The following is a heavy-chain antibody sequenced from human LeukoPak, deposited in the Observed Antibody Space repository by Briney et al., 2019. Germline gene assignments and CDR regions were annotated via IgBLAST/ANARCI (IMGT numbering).Heavy chain of an antibody. CDR2: MSPNSGDT. Sequence: ALVKVSCKASGYTFTSYDFNWVRQATGQRPEWMGWMSPNSGDTGYAQKFQDRVTMTRNTSISTAYMELSSLRSDDTAVYYCARGSPNWGYDYWGPGTLVTVSS. CDR1: GYTFTSYD. V-gene: IGHV1-8*01. J-gene: IGHJ4*02. CDR3: ARGSPNWGYDY. D-gene: IGHD7-27*01.